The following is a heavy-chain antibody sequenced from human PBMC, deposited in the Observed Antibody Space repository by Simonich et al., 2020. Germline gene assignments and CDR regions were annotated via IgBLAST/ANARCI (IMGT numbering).Heavy chain of an antibody. CDR3: ARWAYSSSYFDY. Sequence: QLQLQESGPGLVKPSETLSLTCTVSGGSISSRSYYGGWIRQPPGKGLEWIGSIDYSGSTSDNPSLKSRVTISVDTSKNQFSLKLSSVTAADTAVYYCARWAYSSSYFDYSGQGTLVTVSS. CDR1: GGSISSRSYY. V-gene: IGHV4-39*01. D-gene: IGHD6-6*01. CDR2: IDYSGST. J-gene: IGHJ4*02.